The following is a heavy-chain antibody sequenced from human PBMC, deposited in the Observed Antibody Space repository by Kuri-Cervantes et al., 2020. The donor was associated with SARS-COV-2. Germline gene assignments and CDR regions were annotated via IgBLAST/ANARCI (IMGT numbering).Heavy chain of an antibody. CDR3: ARQSMLSRSHEY. CDR1: GGSISSGGYS. CDR2: IYHSGST. J-gene: IGHJ4*02. V-gene: IGHV4-30-2*01. D-gene: IGHD3-16*01. Sequence: SQTLSLTCAVSGGSISSGGYSWSWIRQPPGKGLEWIGYIYHSGSTYYNPSLKSRVTISVDTSKNQFSLKLSSVTAADTAVYYCARQSMLSRSHEYWGQGTLVTVSS.